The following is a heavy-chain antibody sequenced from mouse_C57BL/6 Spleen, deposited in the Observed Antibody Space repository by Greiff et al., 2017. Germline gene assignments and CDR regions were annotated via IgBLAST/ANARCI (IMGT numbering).Heavy chain of an antibody. D-gene: IGHD1-1*01. CDR3: AKPYGSSPAWFAY. CDR2: IYPGSGST. CDR1: GYTFTSYW. Sequence: QVQLQQPGAELVKPGASVKMSCKASGYTFTSYWITWVKQRPGQGLEWIGDIYPGSGSTNYNEKFKSKATLTVDTSPSTAYIQLSSLTSEDSAVYYCAKPYGSSPAWFAYWGQGTLVTVSA. J-gene: IGHJ3*01. V-gene: IGHV1-55*01.